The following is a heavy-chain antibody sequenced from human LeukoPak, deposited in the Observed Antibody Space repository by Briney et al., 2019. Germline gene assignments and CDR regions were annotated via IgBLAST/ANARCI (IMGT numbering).Heavy chain of an antibody. V-gene: IGHV3-7*01. CDR1: GFTFNSFF. CDR2: ISQDGSET. D-gene: IGHD7-27*01. CDR3: VRDLGHSRHYFEY. Sequence: GGSLRLSCAASGFTFNSFFLTWVRLTPGRELEWVACISQDGSETFYMDSVRGRFTISRDNTKNSLYLQMNSLRAEDTAVYFCVRDLGHSRHYFEYWGQGALVTVSS. J-gene: IGHJ4*02.